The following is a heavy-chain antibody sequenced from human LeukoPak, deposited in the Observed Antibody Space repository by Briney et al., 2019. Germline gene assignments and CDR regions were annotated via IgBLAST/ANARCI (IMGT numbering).Heavy chain of an antibody. CDR1: GYTFTSYY. Sequence: ASVKVSCKASGYTFTSYYMHWVRQAPGQGLEWMGIINPSGGSTSYAQKFQGRVTMTRDTSTSTVYMELSSLRSEDTAVYYCAKSMTAYILREYYFDYWGQGTLVTVSS. D-gene: IGHD4-11*01. CDR3: AKSMTAYILREYYFDY. J-gene: IGHJ4*02. CDR2: INPSGGST. V-gene: IGHV1-46*01.